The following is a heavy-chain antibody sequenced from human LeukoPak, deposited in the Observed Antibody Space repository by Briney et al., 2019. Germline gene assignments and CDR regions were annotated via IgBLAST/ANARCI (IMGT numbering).Heavy chain of an antibody. V-gene: IGHV1-2*06. CDR3: ARGVLRFLEWQLTGFGWFDP. J-gene: IGHJ5*02. D-gene: IGHD3-3*01. CDR2: INPNSGGT. CDR1: GGTFSSYA. Sequence: AASVKVSCKASGGTFSSYAISWLRQAPGQGLEWMGRINPNSGGTNYAHKFQGRVTMTRDTSISTAYMELSRLRSDDTAVYYCARGVLRFLEWQLTGFGWFDPWGQGTLVTVSS.